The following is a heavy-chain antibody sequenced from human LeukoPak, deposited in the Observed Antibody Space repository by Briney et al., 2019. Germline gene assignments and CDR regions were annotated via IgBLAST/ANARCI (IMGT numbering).Heavy chain of an antibody. CDR1: GGTFSSYA. V-gene: IGHV1-69*13. J-gene: IGHJ4*02. D-gene: IGHD2-2*01. CDR2: IIPIFGTA. CDR3: ATGDIVVVPAAIPFDY. Sequence: SVKVSCKASGGTFSSYAISWVRQAPGQGLEWMGGIIPIFGTANYAQKFQGRVTITADESTSTAYMELSSLRSEDTAVYYCATGDIVVVPAAIPFDYWGQGTLVTVSS.